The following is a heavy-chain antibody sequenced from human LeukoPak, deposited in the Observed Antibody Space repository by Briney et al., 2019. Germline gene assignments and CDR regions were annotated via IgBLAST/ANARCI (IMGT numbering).Heavy chain of an antibody. CDR1: GFTFSSYA. J-gene: IGHJ3*02. D-gene: IGHD2-15*01. CDR3: ARDQIVVGSYDAFDI. V-gene: IGHV3-23*01. CDR2: ISGSGGST. Sequence: GGSLRLSCAASGFTFSSYAMSWVRQAPGKGLEWVSAISGSGGSTYYADSVKGRFTISRDNSKNTLYLQMNSLRAEDTAVYYCARDQIVVGSYDAFDIWGPGTMVTVSS.